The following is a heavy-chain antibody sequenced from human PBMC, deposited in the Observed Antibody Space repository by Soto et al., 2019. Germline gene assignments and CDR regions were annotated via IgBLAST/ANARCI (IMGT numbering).Heavy chain of an antibody. V-gene: IGHV4-4*07. Sequence: PXETLSLTCTVSGGSINSYWWSWIRQPAGKGLEWIGRVYSSGTTDYNPSLNSRATMSVETSKNQFSLKLSSVTAADTAVYYCARDIASYAYGEGYWGQGIQVTVSS. CDR1: GGSINSYW. CDR2: VYSSGTT. J-gene: IGHJ4*02. CDR3: ARDIASYAYGEGY. D-gene: IGHD2-21*01.